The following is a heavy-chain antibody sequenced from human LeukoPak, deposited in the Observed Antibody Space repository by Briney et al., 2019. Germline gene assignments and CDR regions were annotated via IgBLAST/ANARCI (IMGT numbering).Heavy chain of an antibody. CDR3: ARIEGPTVFTYYMDL. D-gene: IGHD3-16*01. V-gene: IGHV3-48*04. CDR2: ISARSDTI. Sequence: GGSLRLSCATSGFSFNRCGMNWVRQPPGKGLEWVSYISARSDTIYYAESVKGRFTVSRDDSKDSLYLQMHTLRAEDTAVYYCARIEGPTVFTYYMDLWGKGTTVTVAS. J-gene: IGHJ6*03. CDR1: GFSFNRCG.